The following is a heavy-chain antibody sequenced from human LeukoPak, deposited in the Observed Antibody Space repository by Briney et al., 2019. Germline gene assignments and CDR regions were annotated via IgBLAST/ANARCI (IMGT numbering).Heavy chain of an antibody. CDR1: GFTFSSYG. CDR2: IRYDGSNK. Sequence: PGGSLRLSCAASGFTFSSYGMHWVRQAPGKGLEWVAFIRYDGSNKYYADSVKGRFTISRDNSKNTLYLQMNSLRAEDTAVHYCAKGMGAPYYYYYYYMDVWGKGTTVTVSS. CDR3: AKGMGAPYYYYYYYMDV. V-gene: IGHV3-30*02. J-gene: IGHJ6*03. D-gene: IGHD1-26*01.